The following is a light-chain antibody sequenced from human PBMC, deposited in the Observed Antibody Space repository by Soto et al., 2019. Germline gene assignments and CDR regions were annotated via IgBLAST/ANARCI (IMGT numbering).Light chain of an antibody. Sequence: SVLTQPPSVSGAPGQGVTISCTGSSSNIGAGYDVHWYQQLPGTAPKLLIYGNSNRPSGVPDRFSGSKSGTSASLAITGLQAEDEALYYCHSYDSSLTALVIFGGGTQLTVL. CDR3: HSYDSSLTALVI. J-gene: IGLJ7*01. CDR2: GNS. CDR1: SSNIGAGYD. V-gene: IGLV1-40*01.